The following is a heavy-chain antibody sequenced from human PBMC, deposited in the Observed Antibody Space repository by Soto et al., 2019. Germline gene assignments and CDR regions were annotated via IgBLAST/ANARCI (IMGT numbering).Heavy chain of an antibody. J-gene: IGHJ6*02. Sequence: ASVKVSCKASGYTFTSYGISWVRQAPGQGLEWMGWISAYNGNTNYAQKLQGRVTMTTDTSTSTAYMELRSLRSDDTAVYYCARPIAVAGTRGFFTDYYGMDAWGQGTTVTVSS. CDR3: ARPIAVAGTRGFFTDYYGMDA. CDR2: ISAYNGNT. D-gene: IGHD6-19*01. V-gene: IGHV1-18*01. CDR1: GYTFTSYG.